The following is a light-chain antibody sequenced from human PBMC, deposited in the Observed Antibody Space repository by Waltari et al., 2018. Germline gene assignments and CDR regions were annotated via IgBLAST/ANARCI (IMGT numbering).Light chain of an antibody. CDR1: SSHIGSTT. J-gene: IGLJ2*01. CDR3: AAWDDSLNVVV. CDR2: SNN. Sequence: QSVLTQPPSASGTPGQRVTISCSGSSSHIGSTTVNWSQQLPGTAPKLLIYSNNQRPSGVPDRFSGSKSGTSASLAISGLQSEDEADYYCAAWDDSLNVVVFGGGTKLTVL. V-gene: IGLV1-44*01.